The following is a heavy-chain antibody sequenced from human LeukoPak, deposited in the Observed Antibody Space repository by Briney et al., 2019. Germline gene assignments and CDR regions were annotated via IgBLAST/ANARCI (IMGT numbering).Heavy chain of an antibody. V-gene: IGHV1-2*02. D-gene: IGHD1-26*01. CDR2: INPNSGGT. Sequence: ASVKVSCKASGYTFTGYYMHWVRQAPGQGLEWMGWINPNSGGTNYAQKFQGRVTMTRDTSISTAYMELSRLRSDDTAVYCCARDKEEEWELLPSTIDYWGQGTLVTVSS. CDR1: GYTFTGYY. J-gene: IGHJ4*02. CDR3: ARDKEEEWELLPSTIDY.